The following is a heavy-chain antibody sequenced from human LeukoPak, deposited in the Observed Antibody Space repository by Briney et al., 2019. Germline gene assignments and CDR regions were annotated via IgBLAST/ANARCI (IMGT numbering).Heavy chain of an antibody. Sequence: SETLSLTCAGYGGSFSGYYWSWIRQPPGKGLEWIGEINHSGSTNYNPSLKSRVTISVDTSKNQFSLKLSSVTAADTAVYYCARGSSTSWMRWFDPWGQGTLVTVSS. J-gene: IGHJ5*02. CDR3: ARGSSTSWMRWFDP. CDR1: GGSFSGYY. V-gene: IGHV4-34*01. D-gene: IGHD2-2*01. CDR2: INHSGST.